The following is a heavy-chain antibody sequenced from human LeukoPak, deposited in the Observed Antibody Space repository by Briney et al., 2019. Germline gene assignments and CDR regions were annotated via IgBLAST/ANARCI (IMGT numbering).Heavy chain of an antibody. CDR2: IIPIFGTA. CDR3: ARAVYYYYYMDV. J-gene: IGHJ6*03. Sequence: SVNVSCKASGGTFSSYAISGVRQAPGQGVEWMGRIIPIFGTANYAQKFQGRVTITTDESTSTAYMELSSLRSEDTAVYYCARAVYYYYYMDVWGKGTTVTVSS. V-gene: IGHV1-69*05. CDR1: GGTFSSYA.